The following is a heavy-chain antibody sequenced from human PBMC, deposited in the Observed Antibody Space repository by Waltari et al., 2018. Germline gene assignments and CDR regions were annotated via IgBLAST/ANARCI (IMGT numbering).Heavy chain of an antibody. CDR2: IYYSGST. D-gene: IGHD4-17*01. Sequence: QVQLQESGPGLVKPSETLSLTCTVSGGSISSYYWSWIRQPPGNGLEWIGYIYYSGSTNYNRSRKSRVTISVDTSKNQFSLKLSSVTAADTAVYYCARGFNSGDYLYYYYYGMDVWGQGTTVTVSS. CDR3: ARGFNSGDYLYYYYYGMDV. J-gene: IGHJ6*02. CDR1: GGSISSYY. V-gene: IGHV4-59*01.